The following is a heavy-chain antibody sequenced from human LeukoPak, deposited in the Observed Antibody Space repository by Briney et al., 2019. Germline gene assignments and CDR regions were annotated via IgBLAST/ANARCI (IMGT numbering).Heavy chain of an antibody. Sequence: PGGSLRLSCAASGFIFSDYYMGWIRQAPGKGLEWVSVIYSGGSTYYADSVKGRFTISRDNSKNTLYLQMNSLRAEDTAVYYCARDRAAADFDYWGQGTLVTVSS. V-gene: IGHV3-53*01. D-gene: IGHD6-13*01. CDR1: GFIFSDYY. CDR3: ARDRAAADFDY. J-gene: IGHJ4*02. CDR2: IYSGGST.